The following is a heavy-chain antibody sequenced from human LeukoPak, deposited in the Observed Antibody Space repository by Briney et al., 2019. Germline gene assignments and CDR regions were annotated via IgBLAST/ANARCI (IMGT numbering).Heavy chain of an antibody. D-gene: IGHD5-12*01. Sequence: SETLSRTCTVSGGSISSSSYYWGWIRQPPGKGLEWIGSIYYSGSTYYNPSLKSRVTISVDTSKNQFSLKLSSVTAADTAVYYCARGRVIVATIIFLIRENWFDPWGQGTLVTVSS. CDR2: IYYSGST. V-gene: IGHV4-39*01. CDR1: GGSISSSSYY. CDR3: ARGRVIVATIIFLIRENWFDP. J-gene: IGHJ5*02.